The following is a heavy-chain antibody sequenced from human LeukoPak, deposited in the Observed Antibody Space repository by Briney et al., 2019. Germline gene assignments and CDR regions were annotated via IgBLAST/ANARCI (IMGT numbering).Heavy chain of an antibody. D-gene: IGHD6-13*01. CDR1: GFTFSSYG. CDR2: ISGSGGST. CDR3: ARAGIVAPGRPFDY. Sequence: PGGTLRLSCAASGFTFSSYGMSWVRQAPGKGLEWVSAISGSGGSTYYADSVKGRFTISRDNAKNSLYLQMNSLRAEDTAVYYCARAGIVAPGRPFDYWGQGTLVTVSS. V-gene: IGHV3-23*01. J-gene: IGHJ4*02.